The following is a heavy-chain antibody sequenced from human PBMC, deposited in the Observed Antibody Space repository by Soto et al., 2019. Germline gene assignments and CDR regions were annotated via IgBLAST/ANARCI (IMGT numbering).Heavy chain of an antibody. CDR3: AKQGVVVPAIDY. Sequence: EVQLLESGGDLVQPGGSLRLSCAASGFTFSSYAMSWVRQAPGKGLEWVSAISASGARAYYADSVKGRFTFSRDNSKNTLYLQMNSLRAEDTAVYYCAKQGVVVPAIDYWGQGTLVTVSS. V-gene: IGHV3-23*01. CDR2: ISASGARA. J-gene: IGHJ4*02. CDR1: GFTFSSYA. D-gene: IGHD2-21*02.